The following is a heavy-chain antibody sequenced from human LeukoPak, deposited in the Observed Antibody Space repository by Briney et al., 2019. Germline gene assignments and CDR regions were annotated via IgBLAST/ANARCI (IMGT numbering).Heavy chain of an antibody. V-gene: IGHV4-39*07. Sequence: PSETLSLTCTVSGGSISSSSYYWGWIRQPPGKGLEWIGSIYYSGSTYYNPSLKSRVTILVDTSKNQFSLKLSSVTAADTAVYYCARSRTIFGVVIIGDYFDYWGQGTLVTVSS. CDR2: IYYSGST. CDR1: GGSISSSSYY. D-gene: IGHD3-3*01. J-gene: IGHJ4*02. CDR3: ARSRTIFGVVIIGDYFDY.